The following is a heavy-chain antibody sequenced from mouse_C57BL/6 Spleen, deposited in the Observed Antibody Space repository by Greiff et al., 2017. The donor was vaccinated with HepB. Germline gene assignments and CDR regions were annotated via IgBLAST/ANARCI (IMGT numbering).Heavy chain of an antibody. CDR1: GYTFTSYW. D-gene: IGHD2-14*01. Sequence: QVPLQQPGTELVKPGASVKLSCKASGYTFTSYWMHWVKQGPGQGLEWIGNINPSNGGTNYNEKFKSKATLTVDTSSSTAYMQVSSLTSEDSAVYYCARWKVLGPYYAMDYWGQGTSFTVSS. CDR2: INPSNGGT. J-gene: IGHJ4*01. V-gene: IGHV1-53*01. CDR3: ARWKVLGPYYAMDY.